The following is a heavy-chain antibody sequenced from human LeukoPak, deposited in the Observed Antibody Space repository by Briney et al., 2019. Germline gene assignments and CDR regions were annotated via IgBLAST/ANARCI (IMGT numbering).Heavy chain of an antibody. CDR2: IKNDESTA. J-gene: IGHJ4*02. CDR1: GFTITNNW. D-gene: IGHD1-26*01. Sequence: GGSLRLSCVVSGFTITNNWMYWFRQPPGRGLVWVSRIKNDESTAVYADSVKGRFTISRDNAKNTLYLQMNSLRVEGTAVYYCATVFKGSSLQDYWGQGTLVTVPS. CDR3: ATVFKGSSLQDY. V-gene: IGHV3-74*03.